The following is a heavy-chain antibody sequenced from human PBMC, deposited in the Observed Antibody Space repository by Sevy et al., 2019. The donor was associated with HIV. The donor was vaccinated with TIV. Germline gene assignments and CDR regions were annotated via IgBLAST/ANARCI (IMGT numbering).Heavy chain of an antibody. V-gene: IGHV4-61*01. Sequence: SETLSLTCTVSGGSVSSSSYYWSWIRQPPGKGLEWIGYIHYSGSTDYNHSLKSRVTISVDTSKNQFSLKLSSVTAADTAVYYCARVSTMVQVVTYYFDYWGQGTLVTVSS. CDR1: GGSVSSSSYY. CDR3: ARVSTMVQVVTYYFDY. D-gene: IGHD3-10*01. J-gene: IGHJ4*02. CDR2: IHYSGST.